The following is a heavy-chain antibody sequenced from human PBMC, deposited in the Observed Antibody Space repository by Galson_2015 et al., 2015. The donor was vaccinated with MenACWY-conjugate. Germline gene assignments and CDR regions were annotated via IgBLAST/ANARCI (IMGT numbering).Heavy chain of an antibody. CDR3: AKGRPQDGMDV. J-gene: IGHJ6*02. D-gene: IGHD6-6*01. Sequence: SLRLSCAAIGFTFSNYAMSWVRQAPGKGLEWVSVITGGGGNTYDADSVKGRFAISRDNSKNTLYLQMNRLRAEDTAVYYCAKGRPQDGMDVWGQGTTVTVSS. CDR1: GFTFSNYA. V-gene: IGHV3-23*01. CDR2: ITGGGGNT.